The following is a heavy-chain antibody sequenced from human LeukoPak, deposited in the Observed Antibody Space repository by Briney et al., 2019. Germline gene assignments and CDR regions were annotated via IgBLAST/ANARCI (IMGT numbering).Heavy chain of an antibody. CDR3: AKGAVPAAISYYYDYGMDV. V-gene: IGHV3-48*01. Sequence: GGSLSLSCAASGFAFSTYSIDWVRQAPGKGLEWLSYISSSSSTIYYADSVKGRFTISRDNSKNMLYLQMNSLGAEDTAVYYCAKGAVPAAISYYYDYGMDVWGQGTTVTVSS. D-gene: IGHD2-2*01. J-gene: IGHJ6*02. CDR1: GFAFSTYS. CDR2: ISSSSSTI.